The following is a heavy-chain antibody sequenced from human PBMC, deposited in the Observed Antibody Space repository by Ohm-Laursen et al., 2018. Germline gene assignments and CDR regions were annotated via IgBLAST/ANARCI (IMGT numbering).Heavy chain of an antibody. D-gene: IGHD3-16*01. Sequence: SLRLSCAASGFTFDDYAMHWVRQAPGKGLEWVSGISWNSGSIGYADSVKDRFTISRDNAKNSLYLQMNSLRAEDTALYYCAKARTYQASLDYWGQGTLVTVSS. CDR3: AKARTYQASLDY. V-gene: IGHV3-9*01. CDR1: GFTFDDYA. J-gene: IGHJ4*02. CDR2: ISWNSGSI.